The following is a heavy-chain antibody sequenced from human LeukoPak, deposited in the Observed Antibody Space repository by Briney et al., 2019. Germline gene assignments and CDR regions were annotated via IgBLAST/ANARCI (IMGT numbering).Heavy chain of an antibody. D-gene: IGHD1-20*01. Sequence: GGSLRLSCAASGFTFSSYWMSWVRQAPGKGLEWVANIKQDGSEKYYVDSVKGRFTISRDNAKNSLYLQMNSLRAEDTAVYYCARDNGYDSKYYYYYMDVWGKGTTVTVSS. V-gene: IGHV3-7*01. CDR3: ARDNGYDSKYYYYYMDV. J-gene: IGHJ6*03. CDR1: GFTFSSYW. CDR2: IKQDGSEK.